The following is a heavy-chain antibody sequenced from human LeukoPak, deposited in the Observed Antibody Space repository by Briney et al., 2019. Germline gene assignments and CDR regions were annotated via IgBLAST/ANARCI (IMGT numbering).Heavy chain of an antibody. CDR3: VRAAPRDCSPASCSLFDT. Sequence: GGSLRLSCAGSGFTFNNYAMSWVRRAPRKGLKWVSTIMIGCDGKHYADSVKGRFTISRDRSESTLYLQMNGLRADDTAVYYCVRAAPRDCSPASCSLFDTWGQGTLVTVSS. D-gene: IGHD2-2*01. J-gene: IGHJ4*02. CDR2: IMIGCDGK. V-gene: IGHV3-23*01. CDR1: GFTFNNYA.